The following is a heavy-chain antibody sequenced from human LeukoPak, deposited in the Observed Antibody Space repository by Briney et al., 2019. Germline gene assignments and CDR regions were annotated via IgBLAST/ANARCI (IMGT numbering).Heavy chain of an antibody. Sequence: SPTLSLTFAISGYSVSINSAAWNWIRQSPSRGLEWLGSTYYRARRYNDYAVSVQSPITINPAPSKNQFSLQVNSVTPEDTAVYYCARDSLYSRLEVWGKGTTVTVSS. J-gene: IGHJ6*04. CDR1: GYSVSINSAA. D-gene: IGHD4-11*01. CDR3: ARDSLYSRLEV. CDR2: TYYRARRYN. V-gene: IGHV6-1*01.